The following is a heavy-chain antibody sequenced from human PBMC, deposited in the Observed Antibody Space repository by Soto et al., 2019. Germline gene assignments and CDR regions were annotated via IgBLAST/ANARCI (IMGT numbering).Heavy chain of an antibody. V-gene: IGHV1-46*01. CDR2: INPSGDST. CDR1: GYTFTSYY. D-gene: IGHD3-10*01. CDR3: ARDWEFGY. J-gene: IGHJ4*02. Sequence: ASVKVSCKASGYTFTSYYMHWVRQAPGQGLEWMGIINPSGDSTTYAQKFRGRFTMTRDTSTNTLFMELSSLTSEDTAVYYCARDWEFGYWGQGTLVTVSS.